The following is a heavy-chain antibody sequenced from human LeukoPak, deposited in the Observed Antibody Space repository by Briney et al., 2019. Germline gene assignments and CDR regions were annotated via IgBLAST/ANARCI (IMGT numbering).Heavy chain of an antibody. CDR2: ISSSGSTI. D-gene: IGHD3-3*01. V-gene: IGHV3-11*04. CDR1: GFTFSDYY. CDR3: AKDTEGTTIFGRASDYFDY. Sequence: GGSLRLSCAASGFTFSDYYMSWIRQAPGKGLEWVSYISSSGSTIYYADSVKGRFTISRDNAKNSLYLQMNSLRAEDTAVYYCAKDTEGTTIFGRASDYFDYWGQGTLVTVSS. J-gene: IGHJ4*02.